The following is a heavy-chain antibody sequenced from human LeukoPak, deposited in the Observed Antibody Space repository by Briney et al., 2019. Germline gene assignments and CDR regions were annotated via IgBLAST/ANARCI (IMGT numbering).Heavy chain of an antibody. Sequence: GASVKVSCKASGYTFTSYYMHWVRQAPGQGLEWMGIINPSGGSTSYAQKFQGRVTMTRDVSTSTVYMELSSLRSEDTAVYYCARDRSSGWYDYWGQGTLVTVSS. D-gene: IGHD6-19*01. CDR3: ARDRSSGWYDY. V-gene: IGHV1-46*01. CDR1: GYTFTSYY. J-gene: IGHJ4*02. CDR2: INPSGGST.